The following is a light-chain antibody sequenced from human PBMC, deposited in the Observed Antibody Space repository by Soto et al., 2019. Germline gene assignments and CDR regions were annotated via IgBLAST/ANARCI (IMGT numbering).Light chain of an antibody. J-gene: IGKJ2*01. Sequence: EIVMTQSPATLSVSPGERATVSCRASQSVSSNLAWYQQKPGQAPRLLIYGASTRPTGIPARFSGSGSGTEFTLPIGSLQPEDFAVYYCQQYNNWPRTFGQGTKLEIK. CDR3: QQYNNWPRT. V-gene: IGKV3-15*01. CDR1: QSVSSN. CDR2: GAS.